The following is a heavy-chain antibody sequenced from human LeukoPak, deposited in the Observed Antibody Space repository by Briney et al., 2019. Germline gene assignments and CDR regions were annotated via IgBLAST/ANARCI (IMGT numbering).Heavy chain of an antibody. J-gene: IGHJ3*02. CDR2: MYTSGST. CDR3: ARLPNGGSGWHPGPLDAFDI. Sequence: SETLSLTCTVSGGSISSGSYYWSWIRQPAGQGLEYIGRMYTSGSTNYNPSLKSRVTISVDTSKNQFSLKLSSVTAADTAVYYCARLPNGGSGWHPGPLDAFDIWGQGTMVTVSS. CDR1: GGSISSGSYY. V-gene: IGHV4-61*02. D-gene: IGHD6-19*01.